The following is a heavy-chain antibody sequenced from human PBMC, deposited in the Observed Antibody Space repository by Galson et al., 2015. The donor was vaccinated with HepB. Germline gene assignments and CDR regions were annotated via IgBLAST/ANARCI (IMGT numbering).Heavy chain of an antibody. V-gene: IGHV4-39*01. CDR2: IYYSGST. J-gene: IGHJ5*02. D-gene: IGHD2-21*01. CDR3: ASSVIPKGGFDP. CDR1: GGSITSYH. Sequence: SETLSLTCTVSGGSITSYHWGWIRQPPGKGLEWIGSIYYSGSTYYNPSLKSRVTISVDTSKNQFSLKLSSVTAADTAVYYCASSVIPKGGFDPWGQGTLVTVSS.